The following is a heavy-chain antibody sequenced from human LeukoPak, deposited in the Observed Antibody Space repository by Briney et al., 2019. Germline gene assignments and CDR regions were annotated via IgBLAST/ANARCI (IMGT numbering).Heavy chain of an antibody. D-gene: IGHD3-22*01. CDR1: GYTFTGYY. Sequence: GASVKVSCKASGYTFTGYYIHWVRQAPGQGLEWMGWINCNSGGTNYAQKFQGWVTMTRDTSITTAYMELSSLRSEDTAVHYCARSYDSSGYFDYWGQGTLVTVSS. V-gene: IGHV1-2*04. J-gene: IGHJ4*02. CDR3: ARSYDSSGYFDY. CDR2: INCNSGGT.